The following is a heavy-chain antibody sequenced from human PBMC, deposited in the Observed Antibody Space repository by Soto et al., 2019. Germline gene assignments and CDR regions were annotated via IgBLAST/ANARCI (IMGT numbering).Heavy chain of an antibody. CDR3: ARVGSKSFYYATDV. V-gene: IGHV4-4*09. J-gene: IGHJ6*02. D-gene: IGHD4-4*01. Sequence: PSETLSLTCAVSGGSISSFCWTWIRQPPGQGLEWIGYICTGGTTKYNPSLKSRVTMSVDTSKTQFSLKLTSVTAADTAVYYCARVGSKSFYYATDVWGQGTLVT. CDR2: ICTGGTT. CDR1: GGSISSFC.